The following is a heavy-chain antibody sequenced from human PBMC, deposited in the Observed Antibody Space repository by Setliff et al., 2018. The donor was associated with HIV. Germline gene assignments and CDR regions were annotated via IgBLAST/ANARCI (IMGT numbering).Heavy chain of an antibody. CDR2: ISYSGSA. D-gene: IGHD6-19*01. V-gene: IGHV4-59*08. CDR3: ARQFRYPNRAVAGVDY. J-gene: IGHJ4*02. Sequence: SETLSLTCTVSGGSISSYYWSWIRQPPGKGLEWIGYISYSGSADYNPSLKSRVTISIDTSKNQFSLKLSSVTAADTAIYFCARQFRYPNRAVAGVDYWGQGTLVTVSS. CDR1: GGSISSYY.